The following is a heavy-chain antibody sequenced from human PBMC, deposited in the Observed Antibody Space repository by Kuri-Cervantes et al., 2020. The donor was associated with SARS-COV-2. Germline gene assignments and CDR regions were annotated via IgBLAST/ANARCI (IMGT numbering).Heavy chain of an antibody. D-gene: IGHD3-22*01. V-gene: IGHV4-38-2*02. CDR1: GYSISSGYY. CDR3: ARETYYYDSSGYNLEGFDY. J-gene: IGHJ4*02. Sequence: SETLSLTCTVSGYSISSGYYWGWIRQPPGKGLEWIGSIYHSGSTYYNPSLKSRVTISVDTSKNQFSLKLSSVTAADTAVYYCARETYYYDSSGYNLEGFDYWGQGTLVTVSS. CDR2: IYHSGST.